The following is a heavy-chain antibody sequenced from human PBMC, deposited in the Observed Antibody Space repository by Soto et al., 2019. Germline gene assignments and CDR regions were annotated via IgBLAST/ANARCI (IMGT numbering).Heavy chain of an antibody. Sequence: ASVKVSCKASGYIFNNYAMHWVRQAPGQRLEWMGWINGRDGNAEYSQDFQGRVTISIGTSASTAYMELSSLRSEDTAVYYCARGGYCIGTRCPGRFDPWGQGTLVTVSS. D-gene: IGHD2-2*01. CDR3: ARGGYCIGTRCPGRFDP. CDR1: GYIFNNYA. CDR2: INGRDGNA. V-gene: IGHV1-3*01. J-gene: IGHJ5*02.